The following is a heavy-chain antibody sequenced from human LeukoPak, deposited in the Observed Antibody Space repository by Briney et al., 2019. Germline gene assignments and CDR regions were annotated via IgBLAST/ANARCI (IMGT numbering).Heavy chain of an antibody. V-gene: IGHV4-31*03. J-gene: IGHJ4*02. Sequence: SETLSLTCTVSGGSISSGGYCWSWIRQHPGKGLEWIGYIYYSGSTYYNPSLKSRVTISVDTSKNQFSLKLSSVTAADTAVYYCARGQQLAFDYWGQGTLVTVSS. CDR3: ARGQQLAFDY. CDR1: GGSISSGGYC. CDR2: IYYSGST. D-gene: IGHD6-13*01.